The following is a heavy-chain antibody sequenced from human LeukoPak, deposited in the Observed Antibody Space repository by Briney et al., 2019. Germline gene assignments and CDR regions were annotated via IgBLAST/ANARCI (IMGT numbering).Heavy chain of an antibody. CDR1: GFTFSNYA. Sequence: GGSLSLSCEASGFTFSNYAMSWVRQAPGKGLEWVSVISGGGGSTYYADSVKGRLTISRDNSKNTLYLEMNSLRVEDTAVYYCAKFVRPDWGPVAENAMDVWGQGTTVTVS. V-gene: IGHV3-23*01. CDR3: AKFVRPDWGPVAENAMDV. CDR2: ISGGGGST. J-gene: IGHJ6*02. D-gene: IGHD6-19*01.